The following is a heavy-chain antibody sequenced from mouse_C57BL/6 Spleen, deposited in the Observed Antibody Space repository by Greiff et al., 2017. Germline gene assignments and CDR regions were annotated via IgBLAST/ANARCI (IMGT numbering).Heavy chain of an antibody. J-gene: IGHJ2*01. CDR1: GYTFTSYW. D-gene: IGHD1-1*01. Sequence: VKLQQPGAELVKPGASVKLSCKASGYTFTSYWMHWVKQRPGRGLEWIGRIDPNSGGTKYNEKFKSKATLTVDKPSSTAYMQLSSLTSEDSAVYYCARPYGISYLYFDYWGQGTTLTVSS. CDR2: IDPNSGGT. V-gene: IGHV1-72*01. CDR3: ARPYGISYLYFDY.